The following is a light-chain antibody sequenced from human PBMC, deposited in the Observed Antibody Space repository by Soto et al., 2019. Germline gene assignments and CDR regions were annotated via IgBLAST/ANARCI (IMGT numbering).Light chain of an antibody. CDR2: SDN. J-gene: IGLJ2*01. CDR3: AAWDVSLVV. CDR1: SSNIGTNT. Sequence: QSVLTQPPSASGTPGQRVTFSCSGSSSNIGTNTVIWYQQLPGAAPNLLIYSDNQRPSGVPDRFAGSKSGTSASLAISGLQSEDEADYYCAAWDVSLVVFGGGTKLTVL. V-gene: IGLV1-44*01.